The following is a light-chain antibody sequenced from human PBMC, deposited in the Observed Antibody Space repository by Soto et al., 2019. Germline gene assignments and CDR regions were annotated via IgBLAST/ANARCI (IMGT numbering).Light chain of an antibody. Sequence: EIVLTQSPGTLSLSPGKRATLSCRASQSVSSSYLAWYQQKPGQAPRLLIYGASSRATGIPDRFSGSGSGTDITLTISRLEPEDFAVYFCQQYGSSPWTFGQGTKVEIK. CDR3: QQYGSSPWT. CDR2: GAS. V-gene: IGKV3-20*01. J-gene: IGKJ1*01. CDR1: QSVSSSY.